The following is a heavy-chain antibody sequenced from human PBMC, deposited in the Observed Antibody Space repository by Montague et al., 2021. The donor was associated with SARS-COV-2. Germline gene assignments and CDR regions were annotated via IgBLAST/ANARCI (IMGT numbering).Heavy chain of an antibody. J-gene: IGHJ3*02. V-gene: IGHV4-34*01. CDR3: ARTSKMDDYVWGSYRFTAFDT. CDR1: GGSFSGYY. D-gene: IGHD3-16*02. CDR2: INHSGST. Sequence: SETLSLTCAVYGGSFSGYYWSWIRQPPGKGLEWIGEINHSGSTNYDPSLKSRVTISVDTSKKQFSLNLTSVAATDMAVYYCARTSKMDDYVWGSYRFTAFDTWGQGTMVIVSS.